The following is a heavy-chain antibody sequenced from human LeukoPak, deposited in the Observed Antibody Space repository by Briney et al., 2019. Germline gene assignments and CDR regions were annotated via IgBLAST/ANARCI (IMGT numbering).Heavy chain of an antibody. D-gene: IGHD3-22*01. CDR2: IWGDDDKT. Sequence: PGGSLRLSCVASGFTFSNYAMTWVRQAPGKGLELVAGIWGDDDKTVYGDAVKGRFTISRDNSKNTLYLQMNSLRAEDTAVYFCAKRGVVIRVILVGFHKEAYYFDSWGQGALVTVSS. CDR1: GFTFSNYA. J-gene: IGHJ4*02. V-gene: IGHV3-23*01. CDR3: AKRGVVIRVILVGFHKEAYYFDS.